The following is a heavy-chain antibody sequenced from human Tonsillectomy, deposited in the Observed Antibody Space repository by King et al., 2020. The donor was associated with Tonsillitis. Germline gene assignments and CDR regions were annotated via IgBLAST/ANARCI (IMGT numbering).Heavy chain of an antibody. V-gene: IGHV2-26*01. J-gene: IGHJ6*02. CDR2: IFSSDEK. CDR3: ARVTTVTKSYYYYGMDV. Sequence: VTLKESGPVLVKPTETLMLTCTVSGFSLSNARMSVSWIRQPPGKALEWLAHIFSSDEKSYSTSLKSRLTISKDTSKSQVVLTMTNMDPVDTATYYCARVTTVTKSYYYYGMDVWGQGTTVIVSS. D-gene: IGHD4-17*01. CDR1: GFSLSNARMS.